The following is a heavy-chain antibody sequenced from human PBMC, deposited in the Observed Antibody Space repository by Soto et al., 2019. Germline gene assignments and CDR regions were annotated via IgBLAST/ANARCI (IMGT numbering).Heavy chain of an antibody. J-gene: IGHJ6*02. V-gene: IGHV3-30*18. Sequence: QVQLVESGGGVVQPGRSLRLSCAASGFTFSSYGMHWVRQAPGKGLEWVAVISYDGSNKYYGDSVKGRFTISRDNSKKTLYLQINSLRAEDTAVYYCAKSGGSGNNGMAVGGQGTTVKVSS. CDR2: ISYDGSNK. CDR3: AKSGGSGNNGMAV. D-gene: IGHD3-16*01. CDR1: GFTFSSYG.